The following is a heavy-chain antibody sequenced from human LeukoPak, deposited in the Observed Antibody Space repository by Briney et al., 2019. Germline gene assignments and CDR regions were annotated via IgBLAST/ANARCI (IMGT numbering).Heavy chain of an antibody. D-gene: IGHD5/OR15-5a*01. V-gene: IGHV4-34*01. J-gene: IGHJ6*04. CDR3: ATLRRSNGMDV. CDR1: GGSFSGYH. CDR2: INHSGST. Sequence: MSSETLSLTCAVYGGSFSGYHWSWIRQPPGKGLEWIGEINHSGSTNYNPSLKSRVTISVDTSKNQFSLKLSSVTAADTAVYYCATLRRSNGMDVWGKGTTVTVSS.